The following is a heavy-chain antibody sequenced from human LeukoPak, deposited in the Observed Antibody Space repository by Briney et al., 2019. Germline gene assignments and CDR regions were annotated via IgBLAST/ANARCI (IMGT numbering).Heavy chain of an antibody. J-gene: IGHJ6*02. Sequence: GGSLRLSCAASGFTFSDYYISWIRQAPGKGLEWVSYISSSGSTIYYADSVKGRFTITRDNAQNFMSLQMNSLKPEDTAVYYCARDTNNGLDDWGRGTTVTVSS. V-gene: IGHV3-11*01. CDR2: ISSSGSTI. CDR3: ARDTNNGLDD. D-gene: IGHD1-20*01. CDR1: GFTFSDYY.